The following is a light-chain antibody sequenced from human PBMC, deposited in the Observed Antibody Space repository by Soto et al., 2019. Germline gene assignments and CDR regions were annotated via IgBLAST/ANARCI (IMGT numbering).Light chain of an antibody. J-gene: IGKJ1*01. CDR1: RSVSSD. V-gene: IGKV3-15*01. CDR2: GAS. CDR3: QQYNNWPRT. Sequence: EIVMTQPPATLSVSPGERATLSCRASRSVSSDLAWYHQKPGQAPRLLIYGASTRATGIPARFSGSGSGTEFTLTINSLQSEDFAVYYCQQYNNWPRTFGQGTKVDIK.